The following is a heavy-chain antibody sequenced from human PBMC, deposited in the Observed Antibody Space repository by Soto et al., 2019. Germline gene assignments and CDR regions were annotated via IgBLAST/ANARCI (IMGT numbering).Heavy chain of an antibody. Sequence: SETLSLTCAVYGGSFSGYYWTWIRQPPGRGLEWIGEIDHSGSINYNPSLKSRVTVSVDTSKNQFSLKLNSVTAADTAVYYCARGGPGYYGSGSYYPRWGQGTLVTVSS. V-gene: IGHV4-34*01. CDR1: GGSFSGYY. CDR2: IDHSGSI. CDR3: ARGGPGYYGSGSYYPR. D-gene: IGHD3-10*01. J-gene: IGHJ4*02.